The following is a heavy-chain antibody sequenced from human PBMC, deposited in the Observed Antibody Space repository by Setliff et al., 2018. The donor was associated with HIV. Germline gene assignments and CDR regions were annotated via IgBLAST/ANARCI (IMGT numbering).Heavy chain of an antibody. D-gene: IGHD3-10*01. V-gene: IGHV3-7*03. Sequence: GGSLRLSCAASGFSFSEFWMNWVRQAPGKGLEWVANIKADESEKYYVDSVKGRFTISRDNTKNSLFLQMDRLRVEDTAVYYCNMGHYRKSSEWGRGTLVTVAS. CDR3: NMGHYRKSSE. J-gene: IGHJ4*02. CDR1: GFSFSEFW. CDR2: IKADESEK.